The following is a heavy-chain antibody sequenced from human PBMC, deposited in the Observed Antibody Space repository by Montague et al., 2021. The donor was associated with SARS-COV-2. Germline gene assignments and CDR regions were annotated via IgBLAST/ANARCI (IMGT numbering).Heavy chain of an antibody. Sequence: TLSLTCTVSGGSISSGSYSWSWIHQGPGKGLKWIGNIYYSGSAYYSPSLRSRATLSVDTSKNQFSLNLSSVTAADTAVYYCARVDAASGTPYCDYWGQGTLVTVSS. CDR2: IYYSGSA. J-gene: IGHJ4*02. CDR1: GGSISSGSYS. CDR3: ARVDAASGTPYCDY. V-gene: IGHV4-31*03. D-gene: IGHD6-13*01.